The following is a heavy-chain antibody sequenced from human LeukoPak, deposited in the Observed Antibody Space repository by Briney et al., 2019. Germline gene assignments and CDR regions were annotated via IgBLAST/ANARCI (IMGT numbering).Heavy chain of an antibody. Sequence: ASVKVSCKASGGTFSSCAFSWVRQAPGQGLEWMGGIIPIFGTTNYAQKFQGRVTITADESTSTAYMELSSLRSEDTAVYYCARGYCSRTICYYYYGMDVWGQGTTVTVSS. CDR1: GGTFSSCA. CDR3: ARGYCSRTICYYYYGMDV. CDR2: IIPIFGTT. J-gene: IGHJ6*02. D-gene: IGHD2-2*01. V-gene: IGHV1-69*13.